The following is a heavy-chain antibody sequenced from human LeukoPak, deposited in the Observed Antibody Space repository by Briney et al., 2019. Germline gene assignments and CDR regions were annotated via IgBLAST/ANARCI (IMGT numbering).Heavy chain of an antibody. CDR2: IYPGDSDT. J-gene: IGHJ3*02. Sequence: GESLKISCKGSGYSFTSYWIGWVRQMPGKGLEWMGIIYPGDSDTRYSPSFQGQVTISADKSISTAYLQWSSLKASDTAMYYCARQGGAAAGTGGVSAFDIWGQGTMVTVSS. CDR3: ARQGGAAAGTGGVSAFDI. D-gene: IGHD6-13*01. CDR1: GYSFTSYW. V-gene: IGHV5-51*01.